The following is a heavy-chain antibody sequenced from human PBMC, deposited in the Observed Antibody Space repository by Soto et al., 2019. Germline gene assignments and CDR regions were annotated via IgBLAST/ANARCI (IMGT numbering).Heavy chain of an antibody. V-gene: IGHV4-34*01. CDR2: INHSGST. Sequence: SETLSLTCAVYGGSFSGYYWSWIRQPPGKGLEWIGEINHSGSTNYNPSLKRRVTISVDTSKNQFSLKLSSVTAADTAVYYCARGPIAAAGNHWGQGTLVTVSS. CDR3: ARGPIAAAGNH. D-gene: IGHD6-13*01. J-gene: IGHJ5*02. CDR1: GGSFSGYY.